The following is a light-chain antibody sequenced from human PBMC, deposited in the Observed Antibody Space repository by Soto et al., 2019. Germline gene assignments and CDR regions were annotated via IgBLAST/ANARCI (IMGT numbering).Light chain of an antibody. V-gene: IGLV3-21*01. CDR1: NIGSKS. CDR2: YDS. J-gene: IGLJ1*01. Sequence: SYELTQSPSLSVAPGQTATITCGGNNIGSKSVNWYQQKAGQAPVLVMSYDSDRPSGIPERFSGSNSGNTATLTLSRVESGDEADYFCQVWDTDNDPHVFGSGTKVTVL. CDR3: QVWDTDNDPHV.